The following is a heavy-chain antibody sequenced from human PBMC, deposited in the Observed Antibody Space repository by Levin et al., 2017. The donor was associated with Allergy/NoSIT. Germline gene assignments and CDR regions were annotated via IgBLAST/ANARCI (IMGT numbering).Heavy chain of an antibody. CDR2: ISAYNGNR. V-gene: IGHV1-18*01. CDR3: ARDLGDGYNTWFDY. J-gene: IGHJ4*02. D-gene: IGHD5-24*01. CDR1: GYMFTSFG. Sequence: GASVKVSCKASGYMFTSFGISWVRQAPGQGLEWMGWISAYNGNRNYAQKFQDRVTMTTDTSTSTTYMELGSLRFDDTAVYYCARDLGDGYNTWFDYWGQGTLVTVSS.